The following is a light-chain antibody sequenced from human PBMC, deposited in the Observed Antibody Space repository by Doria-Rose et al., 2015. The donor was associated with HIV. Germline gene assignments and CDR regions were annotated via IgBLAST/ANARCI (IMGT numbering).Light chain of an antibody. Sequence: EIVMTQSSESLGMSLGERATLNCKSNQSLLYTSKNYLAWYQQKPGQPPKLLIYSASTRQSGVPARFSGSGSWTDFTLTISSLEAEDVAVYYCQQYYDTPSFGPGTTVDIK. V-gene: IGKV4-1*01. CDR2: SAS. J-gene: IGKJ3*01. CDR3: QQYYDTPS. CDR1: QSLLYTSKNY.